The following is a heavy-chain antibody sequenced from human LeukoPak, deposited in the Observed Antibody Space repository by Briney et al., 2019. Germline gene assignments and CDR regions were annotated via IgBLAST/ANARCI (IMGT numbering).Heavy chain of an antibody. Sequence: QSGGSLRLSCAASGFTFSNYWMSWVRQAPGKGLEWVANINQDGSDKYYVDSVKGRFTISRDNAKNSLYLQMNSLRAEDTAVYYCARDSSAFYWGQGTLVTVSS. CDR2: INQDGSDK. CDR3: ARDSSAFY. V-gene: IGHV3-7*01. J-gene: IGHJ4*02. D-gene: IGHD3-22*01. CDR1: GFTFSNYW.